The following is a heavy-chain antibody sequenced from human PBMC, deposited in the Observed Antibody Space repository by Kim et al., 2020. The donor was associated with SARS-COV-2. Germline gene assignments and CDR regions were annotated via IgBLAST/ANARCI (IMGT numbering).Heavy chain of an antibody. Sequence: SETLSLTCTVSGSSMDNYYWSWIRQSPGKGLEWIGYIYSSGIIDYNPSLNSRVTMSVDTSKKQFSLNLSSVTAADSAVYYCARVRDQIQLTEYWGQGTL. V-gene: IGHV4-59*01. D-gene: IGHD1-1*01. CDR2: IYSSGII. CDR3: ARVRDQIQLTEY. J-gene: IGHJ4*02. CDR1: GSSMDNYY.